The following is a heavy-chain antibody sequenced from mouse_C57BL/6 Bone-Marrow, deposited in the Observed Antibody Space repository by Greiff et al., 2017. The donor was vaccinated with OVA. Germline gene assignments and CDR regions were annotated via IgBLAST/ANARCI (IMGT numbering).Heavy chain of an antibody. D-gene: IGHD2-5*01. CDR3: ARKGVYSNGAWFAY. Sequence: QVQLQQSGAELARPGASVKLSCKASGYTFTSYGISWVKQRTGQGLEWIGEIYPRSGNTYYNEKFKGKATLTADKSSSTAYMELRSLTSEDSAVYFGARKGVYSNGAWFAYWGQGTLVTVSA. J-gene: IGHJ3*01. CDR2: IYPRSGNT. V-gene: IGHV1-81*01. CDR1: GYTFTSYG.